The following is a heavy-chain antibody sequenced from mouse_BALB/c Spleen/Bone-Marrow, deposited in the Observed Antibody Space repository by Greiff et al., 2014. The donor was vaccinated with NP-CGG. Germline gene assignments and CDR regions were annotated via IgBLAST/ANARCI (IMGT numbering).Heavy chain of an antibody. CDR2: ISSGGSYT. CDR3: ARRTKANAMAY. D-gene: IGHD1-1*02. Sequence: EVKLMESGGDLVKPGGSLKLSCAASGFTFSSYGMYWVRQTPDKRLEWVATISSGGSYTCYPDSVKGRFTISRDNAKNTLYLQRISSKSEDTSKYDRARRTKANAMAYWGQGTTLTVSS. CDR1: GFTFSSYG. V-gene: IGHV5-6*01. J-gene: IGHJ2*01.